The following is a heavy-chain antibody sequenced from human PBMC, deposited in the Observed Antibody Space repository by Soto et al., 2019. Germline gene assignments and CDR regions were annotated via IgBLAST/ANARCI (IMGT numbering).Heavy chain of an antibody. D-gene: IGHD3-3*01. J-gene: IGHJ5*02. CDR2: IYPSDSDT. CDR3: ATRAEYYDFWSGYYGA. Sequence: PGESRKISCKGSGYSFSTSWIGWVRQMSGKGLEWMGTIYPSDSDTRYSPSFQGQVIISADKSTSTAYLQWRSLKASDTAMYYCATRAEYYDFWSGYYGAWGQGTLVTVSS. CDR1: GYSFSTSW. V-gene: IGHV5-51*01.